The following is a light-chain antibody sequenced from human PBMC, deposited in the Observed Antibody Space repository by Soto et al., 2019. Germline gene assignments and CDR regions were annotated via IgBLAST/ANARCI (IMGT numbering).Light chain of an antibody. J-gene: IGKJ5*01. CDR3: QQYNSYST. V-gene: IGKV1-5*01. CDR1: QGIRSR. Sequence: EMPQSAYLRSASVGDRVTITCRASQGIRSRLAWYQQKPGKAPKLLISGASSLQSGVPSRFSGSGSGTEFTLTISSLHPDDFATYYCQQYNSYSTFGQRRRLEIK. CDR2: GAS.